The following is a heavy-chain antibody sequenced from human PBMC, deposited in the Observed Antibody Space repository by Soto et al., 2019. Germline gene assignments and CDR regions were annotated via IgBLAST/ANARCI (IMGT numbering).Heavy chain of an antibody. CDR1: GFTFDGYA. Sequence: ELQLVESGGGLVQPGRSLRLSCAASGFTFDGYAMHWVRQAPGKGLEWVSGISWKSGGIGYAGSVKGRFTISRDNAKNSLSLQMNSLRVEDTALYYCAKDKGYELPSDGFDFWGQGTMVTVSS. CDR2: ISWKSGGI. D-gene: IGHD2-15*01. CDR3: AKDKGYELPSDGFDF. J-gene: IGHJ3*01. V-gene: IGHV3-9*01.